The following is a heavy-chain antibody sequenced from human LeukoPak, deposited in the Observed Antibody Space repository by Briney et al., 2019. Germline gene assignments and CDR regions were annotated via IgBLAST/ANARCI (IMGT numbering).Heavy chain of an antibody. D-gene: IGHD3-3*01. Sequence: ASVKVSCKAFGYTFINYGISWVRQAPGQGLEWMRWISNYNGNTNSAQKLQGRVTLTTDTSTSTAYMELRSLRSDDTAVYYCARDFNYDFRGGDAFDLWGQGTVITVSS. CDR3: ARDFNYDFRGGDAFDL. CDR2: ISNYNGNT. J-gene: IGHJ3*01. CDR1: GYTFINYG. V-gene: IGHV1-18*01.